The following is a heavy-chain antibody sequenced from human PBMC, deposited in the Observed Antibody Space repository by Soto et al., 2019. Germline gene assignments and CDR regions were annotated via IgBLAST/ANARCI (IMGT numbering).Heavy chain of an antibody. CDR3: AKMAYYREDKWFDS. D-gene: IGHD3-22*01. V-gene: IGHV3-23*01. J-gene: IGHJ5*01. CDR1: GFTFSSYA. CDR2: ISGSGGST. Sequence: XGSLRLSVAASGFTFSSYAMSWVRQAPGKGLEWVSAISGSGGSTYYADSVKGRFTISRDNSKNTLYLQMNSLRAEDTAVYYCAKMAYYREDKWFDSWGQGTLVTVSS.